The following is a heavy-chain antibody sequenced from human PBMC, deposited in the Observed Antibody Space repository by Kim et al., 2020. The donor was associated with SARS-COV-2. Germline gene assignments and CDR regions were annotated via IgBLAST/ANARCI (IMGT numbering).Heavy chain of an antibody. J-gene: IGHJ4*02. D-gene: IGHD1-7*01. CDR2: IYYSGNT. CDR1: GGSISSSSYY. V-gene: IGHV4-39*01. CDR3: AKGNYRLPGNY. Sequence: SETLSLTCTVSGGSISSSSYYWGWIRQPPGKGLEWIGSIYYSGNTYYNPSLKSRVTISVDTSKNQFSLKLSSVTAADTAVYYCAKGNYRLPGNYWGQGTLVTVSS.